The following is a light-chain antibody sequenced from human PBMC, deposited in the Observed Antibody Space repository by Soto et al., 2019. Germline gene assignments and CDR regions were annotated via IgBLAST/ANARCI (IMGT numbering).Light chain of an antibody. V-gene: IGLV8-61*01. CDR2: STN. CDR1: SGSVSTTYS. J-gene: IGLJ3*02. Sequence: QTVVTQEPSFSVSPGGTVTLTCGLTSGSVSTTYSPSWYQQTPGQAPRTLIYSTNTRSSGVPDRFSGSILGDKAALTITGAQADDEADYYWVLYMGSGISVFGGGTKVTV. CDR3: VLYMGSGISV.